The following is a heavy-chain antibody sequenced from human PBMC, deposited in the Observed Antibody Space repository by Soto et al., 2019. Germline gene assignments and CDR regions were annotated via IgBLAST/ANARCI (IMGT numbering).Heavy chain of an antibody. CDR2: IIPIFGTA. V-gene: IGHV1-69*13. CDR3: ARAYYYGSGSSTAPYYFDY. CDR1: GGTFSSYA. Sequence: SVKVSCKASGGTFSSYAISWVRQAPGQGLEWMGGIIPIFGTANYAQKFQGRVTITADESTSTAYMELSSLRSEDTAVYYCARAYYYGSGSSTAPYYFDYWGQGTLVTVSS. J-gene: IGHJ4*02. D-gene: IGHD3-10*01.